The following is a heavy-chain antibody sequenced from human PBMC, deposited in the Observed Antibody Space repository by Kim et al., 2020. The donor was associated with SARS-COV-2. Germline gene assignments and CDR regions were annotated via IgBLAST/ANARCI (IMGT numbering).Heavy chain of an antibody. D-gene: IGHD6-13*01. CDR3: ARDLLAAAGNNFDF. J-gene: IGHJ4*01. Sequence: SETLSLTCTVSGGSISSSSYYWGWIRQPPGKGLEWIGSIYYSGSTYYNPSLKSRVTISIDTSKNQFSLKLSSVTAADTAVYYCARDLLAAAGNNFDFWG. CDR1: GGSISSSSYY. V-gene: IGHV4-39*07. CDR2: IYYSGST.